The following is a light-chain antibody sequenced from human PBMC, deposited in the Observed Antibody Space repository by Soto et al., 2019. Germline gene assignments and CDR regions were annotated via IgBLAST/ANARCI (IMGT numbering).Light chain of an antibody. CDR3: QQCAYSPRT. Sequence: EIVLTQSPDSLSLSPGERATLSCRASQNVDNNYLAWYQQRPGLAPRLLIYGASIRATSIPDRFSGSGSGTDFTLSISRLEPEDFAVYYCQQCAYSPRTFGQGTKVEVK. CDR1: QNVDNNY. V-gene: IGKV3-20*01. CDR2: GAS. J-gene: IGKJ1*01.